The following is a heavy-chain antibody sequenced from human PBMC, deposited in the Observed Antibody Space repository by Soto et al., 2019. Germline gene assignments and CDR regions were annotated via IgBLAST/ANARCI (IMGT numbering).Heavy chain of an antibody. V-gene: IGHV4-31*03. Sequence: QVQLQESGPGLVKPSQTLSLTCTVSGGSISSGGYYWSWIRQHPGKGLEWIGYIYYSGSTYNNPSLKSRVTVSVDTSKNQFSLKLSSVTAADTAVYYCALGRGYCGGDCYSLGWWYFDLWGRGTLVTVSS. D-gene: IGHD2-21*02. CDR3: ALGRGYCGGDCYSLGWWYFDL. CDR1: GGSISSGGYY. CDR2: IYYSGST. J-gene: IGHJ2*01.